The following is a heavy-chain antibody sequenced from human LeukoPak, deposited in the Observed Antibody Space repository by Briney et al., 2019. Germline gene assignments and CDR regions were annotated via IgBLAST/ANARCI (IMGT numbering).Heavy chain of an antibody. J-gene: IGHJ5*02. V-gene: IGHV3-23*01. CDR1: GFTFSSYA. D-gene: IGHD2-21*02. CDR2: SSGSGGST. Sequence: GGSLRLTCAASGFTFSSYAMSWVRQAPGKGLEWVSASSGSGGSTYYADSVKGRFTISRDNSKNTLYLQMNSLRAEDTAVYYCAQDHVVVTAILGPWGQGTLVTVSS. CDR3: AQDHVVVTAILGP.